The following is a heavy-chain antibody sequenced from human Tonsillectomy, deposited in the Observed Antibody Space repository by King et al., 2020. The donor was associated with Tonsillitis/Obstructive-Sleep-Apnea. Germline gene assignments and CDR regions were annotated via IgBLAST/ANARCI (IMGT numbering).Heavy chain of an antibody. CDR2: IWYDGSNK. CDR1: GFTFSSYG. D-gene: IGHD2-2*01. CDR3: ASSLGYCSSTSCDLMRHDAFDI. V-gene: IGHV3-33*01. Sequence: VQLVESGGGVVQPGRSLRLSCAASGFTFSSYGMHWVRQAPGKGLEWVAVIWYDGSNKYYADSVKGRFTISRDNSKNTLYLQMNSLRAEDTAVYYCASSLGYCSSTSCDLMRHDAFDIGGQGTMVTVSS. J-gene: IGHJ3*02.